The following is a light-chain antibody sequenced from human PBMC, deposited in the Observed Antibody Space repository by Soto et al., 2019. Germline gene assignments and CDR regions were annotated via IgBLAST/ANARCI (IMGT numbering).Light chain of an antibody. V-gene: IGKV3-15*01. J-gene: IGKJ5*01. CDR3: QQYHIWPT. Sequence: EIVLTQSPATLSVSPGEGDPFSCRARQSINTKIAWYQLKPGQAPRLLIYDASIRATGIPARFSGSGSGTEFTLTISSLQSEDFAVYYCQQYHIWPTFGQGTRLEI. CDR2: DAS. CDR1: QSINTK.